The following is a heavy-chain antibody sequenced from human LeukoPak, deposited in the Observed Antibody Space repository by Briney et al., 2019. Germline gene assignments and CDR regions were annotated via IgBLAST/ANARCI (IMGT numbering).Heavy chain of an antibody. Sequence: SETLSLTCAVYGGSFSGYYWSWIRQPPGKGLEWIGEINHSGSTNYNPSLKSRVTISVDTSKNQFSLKLSSVTAADTAVYYCARVKPRQLVNWFDPWGQGTLVTVSS. J-gene: IGHJ5*02. D-gene: IGHD6-13*01. V-gene: IGHV4-34*01. CDR1: GGSFSGYY. CDR3: ARVKPRQLVNWFDP. CDR2: INHSGST.